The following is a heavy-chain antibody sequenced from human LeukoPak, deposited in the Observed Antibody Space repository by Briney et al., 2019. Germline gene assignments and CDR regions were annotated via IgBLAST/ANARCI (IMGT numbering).Heavy chain of an antibody. J-gene: IGHJ4*02. CDR3: ARDNPVAGNRGIDY. Sequence: SSETLSLTCAVYGGSFSGYYWSWIRQPAGKGLEWLGRIYTTGSSNYNPSLKSRVTMSVDTSKNQFSLKLSSVTAADTAVYYCARDNPVAGNRGIDYWGQGTLVTVSS. CDR1: GGSFSGYY. CDR2: IYTTGSS. V-gene: IGHV4-4*07. D-gene: IGHD6-19*01.